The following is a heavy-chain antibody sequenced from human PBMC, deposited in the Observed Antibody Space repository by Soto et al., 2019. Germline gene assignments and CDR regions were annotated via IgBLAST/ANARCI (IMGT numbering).Heavy chain of an antibody. CDR2: IYPGDSDT. Sequence: PGESLKISCKGAGYSFTSYWIGWVRQMPGKGLEWMGIIYPGDSDTRYSPSFQGQVTISADKSISTAYLQWSSLKASDTAMYYCARPREAGKKYYGVDVWGQGTTVTVS. V-gene: IGHV5-51*01. D-gene: IGHD6-19*01. CDR3: ARPREAGKKYYGVDV. CDR1: GYSFTSYW. J-gene: IGHJ6*01.